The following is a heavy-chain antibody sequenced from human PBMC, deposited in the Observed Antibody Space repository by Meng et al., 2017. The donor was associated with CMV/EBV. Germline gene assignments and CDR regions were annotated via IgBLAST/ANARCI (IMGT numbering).Heavy chain of an antibody. D-gene: IGHD4-23*01. CDR2: ISSSSSYI. V-gene: IGHV3-21*01. J-gene: IGHJ6*02. Sequence: LSLTCAASGFTFSSYSMNWVPQAPGKGLEWVSSISSSSSYIYYADSVKGRFTIPRDNAKNSLYLQMNSLRAEDTAVYYCARFSFYGGNSVAFDYYYGMDVWGQGTTVTVSS. CDR3: ARFSFYGGNSVAFDYYYGMDV. CDR1: GFTFSSYS.